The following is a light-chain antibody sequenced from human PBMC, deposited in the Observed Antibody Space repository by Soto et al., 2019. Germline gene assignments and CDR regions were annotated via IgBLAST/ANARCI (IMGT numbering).Light chain of an antibody. V-gene: IGKV3-20*01. Sequence: EIVLTQSPGTLSLSPGERATLSCRASQTVNSNYLAWYQQQPGQAPRLLIYAAFSRATGIPDRFSGSGSGTDFAHTISRLEPEDFAVYYCQQYDSSPVYTCGQETKLEIK. CDR3: QQYDSSPVYT. CDR1: QTVNSNY. J-gene: IGKJ2*01. CDR2: AAF.